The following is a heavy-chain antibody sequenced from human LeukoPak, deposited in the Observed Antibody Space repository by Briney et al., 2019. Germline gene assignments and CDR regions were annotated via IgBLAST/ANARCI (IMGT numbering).Heavy chain of an antibody. J-gene: IGHJ5*02. V-gene: IGHV4-59*01. CDR2: ICYSGST. D-gene: IGHD3-22*01. Sequence: SETLSLTCTVSGGSISSYYWSWIRQPPGKGLEWIGYICYSGSTNYNPSLKSRVTISVDTSKNQFSLKLSSVTAADTAVYYCARDKSDYDSSGYYLRPANWFDPWGQGTLVTVSS. CDR3: ARDKSDYDSSGYYLRPANWFDP. CDR1: GGSISSYY.